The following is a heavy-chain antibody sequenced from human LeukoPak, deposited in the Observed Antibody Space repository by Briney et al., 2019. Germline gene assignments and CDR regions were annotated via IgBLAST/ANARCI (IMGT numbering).Heavy chain of an antibody. D-gene: IGHD4-17*01. Sequence: SETLSLTCTVSGGSLSSGGYYWSWIRQHPGTGLEWIGYIYYSGSTYYNPSLKSRVTISVDTSKNQFSLKLSSVTAADTAVYYCTTVTTWGGVGWFDPWGQGTLVTVSS. CDR2: IYYSGST. J-gene: IGHJ5*02. CDR1: GGSLSSGGYY. CDR3: TTVTTWGGVGWFDP. V-gene: IGHV4-31*03.